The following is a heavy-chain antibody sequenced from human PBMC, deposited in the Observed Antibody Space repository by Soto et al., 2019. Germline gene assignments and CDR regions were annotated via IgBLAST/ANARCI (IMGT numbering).Heavy chain of an antibody. Sequence: SSVKVCCKASGGTFSSYAISWVRQAPGQGLEWMGGIIPIFVTANYAQKFQGRVTITADESKSTAYMELSSLRAEDTAVYYCARVSIAARPSDYYYGMDVWGQGTTVTVPS. J-gene: IGHJ6*02. CDR1: GGTFSSYA. CDR2: IIPIFVTA. D-gene: IGHD6-6*01. V-gene: IGHV1-69*13. CDR3: ARVSIAARPSDYYYGMDV.